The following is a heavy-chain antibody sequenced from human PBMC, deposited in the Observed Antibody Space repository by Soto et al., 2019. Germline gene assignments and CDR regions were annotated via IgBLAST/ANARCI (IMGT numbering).Heavy chain of an antibody. Sequence: GGSLRLSCAASGFTFSSYWMSWVRQAPGKGLEWVANIKQDGSEKYYVDSVKGRFTISRDNAKNSLYLQMNSLRAEDTAVYYFARETVLRFLEWSYYYYYMDVWGKGTTVTVSS. CDR2: IKQDGSEK. J-gene: IGHJ6*03. V-gene: IGHV3-7*01. CDR3: ARETVLRFLEWSYYYYYMDV. D-gene: IGHD3-3*01. CDR1: GFTFSSYW.